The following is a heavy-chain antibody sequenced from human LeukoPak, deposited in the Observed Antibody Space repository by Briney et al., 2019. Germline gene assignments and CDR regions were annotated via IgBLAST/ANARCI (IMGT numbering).Heavy chain of an antibody. CDR1: GGSISSHY. Sequence: SETLSLTCTVSGGSISSHYWSWIRQPPGKGLEWIGYIYYIGSTNYNPSLKSRVTISLDTSRNQFSLKLNSVTAADTAVYYCAKSNGYGLIDIWGQGTMVTVSS. J-gene: IGHJ3*02. CDR2: IYYIGST. D-gene: IGHD3-22*01. V-gene: IGHV4-59*11. CDR3: AKSNGYGLIDI.